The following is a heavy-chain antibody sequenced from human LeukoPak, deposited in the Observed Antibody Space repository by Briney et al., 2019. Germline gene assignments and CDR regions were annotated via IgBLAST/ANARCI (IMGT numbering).Heavy chain of an antibody. V-gene: IGHV3-30-3*01. CDR3: AKDNGGGSYSVFGYYFDY. J-gene: IGHJ4*02. CDR1: GFTFSSYA. D-gene: IGHD1-26*01. Sequence: GGSLRLSCAASGFTFSSYAMHWVRQAPGKGLEWVAVISYDGSNKYYADSVKGRFTISRDNSKNTLYLQMNSLRAEDTAVYYCAKDNGGGSYSVFGYYFDYWGQGTLVTVSS. CDR2: ISYDGSNK.